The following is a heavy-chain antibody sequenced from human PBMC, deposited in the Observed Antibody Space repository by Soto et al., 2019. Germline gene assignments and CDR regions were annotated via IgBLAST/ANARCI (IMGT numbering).Heavy chain of an antibody. Sequence: QVQLVQSGAEVKKPGSSVKVSCKASGGTFSSYTISWVRQAPGQGLEWMGRIIPILGIANYAQKFQGRVTSTADKSTSTAYMERSSLRSEDTAVYYCASLMSSGYYYGMDVWGQGTTVTVSS. V-gene: IGHV1-69*02. CDR3: ASLMSSGYYYGMDV. J-gene: IGHJ6*02. CDR2: IIPILGIA. CDR1: GGTFSSYT. D-gene: IGHD3-10*01.